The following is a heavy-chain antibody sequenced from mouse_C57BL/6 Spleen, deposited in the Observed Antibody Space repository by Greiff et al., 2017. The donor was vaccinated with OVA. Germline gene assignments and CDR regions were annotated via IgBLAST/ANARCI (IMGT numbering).Heavy chain of an antibody. CDR1: GFTFSSYA. J-gene: IGHJ3*01. D-gene: IGHD2-4*01. V-gene: IGHV5-4*01. Sequence: EVQLVESGGGLVKPGGSLKLSCAASGFTFSSYAMSWVRQTPEKRLEWVATISDGGSYTYYPDNVKGRFTISRDNAKNNLYLQMSHLKSEDTAMYYCARDWDDYGPFAYWGQGTLVTVSA. CDR3: ARDWDDYGPFAY. CDR2: ISDGGSYT.